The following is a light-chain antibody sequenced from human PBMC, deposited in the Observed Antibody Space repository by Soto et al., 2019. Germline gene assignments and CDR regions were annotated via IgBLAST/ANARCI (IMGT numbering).Light chain of an antibody. Sequence: QSVLTQPPSVSGSPGQSVTISCTGTSSDVGAFNYVSWHQHHPGKVPKFSIYEVNKRPSGVPDRFSGSKSGNTASLTVSGLQPEDEAEYFCSSFVDGTSYVFGTGTKVTVL. V-gene: IGLV2-8*01. CDR1: SSDVGAFNY. CDR2: EVN. CDR3: SSFVDGTSYV. J-gene: IGLJ1*01.